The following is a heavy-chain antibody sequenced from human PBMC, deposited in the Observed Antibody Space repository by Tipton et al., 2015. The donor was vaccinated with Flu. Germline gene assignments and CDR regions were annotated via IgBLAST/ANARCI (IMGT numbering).Heavy chain of an antibody. CDR1: GGTFSSYA. J-gene: IGHJ4*02. CDR2: IIPIFGTA. V-gene: IGHV1-69*01. CDR3: ASPEAARGRITIFGVFYY. D-gene: IGHD3-3*01. Sequence: QSGAEVKKPGSSVKVSCKASGGTFSSYAISWVRQAPGQGLEWMGGIIPIFGTANYAQKFQGRVTITADESTSTAYMELSSLRSEDTAVYYCASPEAARGRITIFGVFYYWGQGTLVTVSS.